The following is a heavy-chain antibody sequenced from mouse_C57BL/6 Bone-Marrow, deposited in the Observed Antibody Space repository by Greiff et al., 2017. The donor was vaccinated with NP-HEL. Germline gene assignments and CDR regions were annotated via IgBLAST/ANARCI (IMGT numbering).Heavy chain of an antibody. J-gene: IGHJ3*01. V-gene: IGHV5-12*01. CDR3: ARQRGLGSFAY. CDR2: ISNGGGST. CDR1: GFTFSDYY. Sequence: EVKLMESGGGLVQPGGSLKLSCAASGFTFSDYYMYWVRQTPEKRLEWVAYISNGGGSTYYPDTVKGRFTISRDNAKNTLYLQMSRLKSEDTAMYYCARQRGLGSFAYWGQGTLVTVSA. D-gene: IGHD2-4*01.